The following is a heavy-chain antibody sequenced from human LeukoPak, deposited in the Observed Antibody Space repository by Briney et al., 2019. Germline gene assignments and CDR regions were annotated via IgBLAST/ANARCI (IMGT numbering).Heavy chain of an antibody. CDR3: ARSYSSGCFDY. Sequence: GGSLRLSCAASGFTVSSNYMSWVRQAPGKGLEWVSVIYSGGSTYYADSVKGRFTFSRDNSKNTLYLQMNSLRAEDTAVYYCARSYSSGCFDYWGQGTLVTVSS. CDR2: IYSGGST. J-gene: IGHJ4*02. V-gene: IGHV3-66*02. CDR1: GFTVSSNY. D-gene: IGHD6-19*01.